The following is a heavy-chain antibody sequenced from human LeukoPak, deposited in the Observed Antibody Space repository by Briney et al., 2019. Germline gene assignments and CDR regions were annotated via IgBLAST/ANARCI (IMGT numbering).Heavy chain of an antibody. D-gene: IGHD6-6*01. CDR2: ISAYNGNT. CDR1: GYTFTSYG. V-gene: IGHV1-18*01. CDR3: ARLAAPDLYYYYMDV. J-gene: IGHJ6*03. Sequence: ASVKVSCKASGYTFTSYGISWVRQAPGQGLEWMGWISAYNGNTNYAQKLQGRVTMTTDTSTSTAYMELRSLRSEDTAVYYCARLAAPDLYYYYMDVWGKGTTVTVSS.